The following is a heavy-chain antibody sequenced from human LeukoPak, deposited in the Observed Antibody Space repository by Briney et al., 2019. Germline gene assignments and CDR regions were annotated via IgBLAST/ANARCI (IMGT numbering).Heavy chain of an antibody. J-gene: IGHJ4*02. CDR2: IWHDGRNQ. V-gene: IGHV3-33*01. CDR3: AREYTTGTTGMGFDY. D-gene: IGHD4-17*01. Sequence: PGGSLRLSCSASGFTFSSYVMHWVRQARGKGLEWVAVIWHDGRNQYYADSVKGRFTISRDNSKNTLYLQMNSLRAEDTAVYYCAREYTTGTTGMGFDYWGQGTLVTVSS. CDR1: GFTFSSYV.